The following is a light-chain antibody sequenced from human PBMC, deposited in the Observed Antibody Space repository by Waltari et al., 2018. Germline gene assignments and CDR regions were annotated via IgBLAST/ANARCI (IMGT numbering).Light chain of an antibody. Sequence: DIQMTQSPSSLSASVGDRVTNTCRASQNITRFLNWHQQRPGKAPKVLISAASSLQSGVPSRFSGSGSGTDFTLTISSLQPEDFAAYYCQQTYSTPYTFGQGTKLEIK. J-gene: IGKJ2*01. V-gene: IGKV1-39*01. CDR2: AAS. CDR1: QNITRF. CDR3: QQTYSTPYT.